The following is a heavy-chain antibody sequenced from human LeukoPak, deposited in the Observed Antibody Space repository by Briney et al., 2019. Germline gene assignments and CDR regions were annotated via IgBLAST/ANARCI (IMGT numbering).Heavy chain of an antibody. CDR3: ARGRDYSSSWLNWFDP. D-gene: IGHD6-13*01. V-gene: IGHV1-8*01. CDR1: GYTFTSYD. CDR2: MNPNSGNT. J-gene: IGHJ5*02. Sequence: GASVKVPCKASGYTFTSYDINWVRQATGQGLEWMGWMNPNSGNTGYAQKFQGRVTMTRNTSISTAYMELSSLRSEDTAVYYCARGRDYSSSWLNWFDPWGQGTLVTVSS.